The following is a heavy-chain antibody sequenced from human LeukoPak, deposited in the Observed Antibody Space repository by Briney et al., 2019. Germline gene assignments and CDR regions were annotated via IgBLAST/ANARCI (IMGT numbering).Heavy chain of an antibody. D-gene: IGHD4/OR15-4a*01. CDR1: GYTFTSYG. V-gene: IGHV1-18*01. Sequence: ASVTVSCTASGYTFTSYGISWVRQPHGQGIEGMGWISAYNGNTNYAQKLQRRVTMTTDTSTSRGYMELRSLISHDTAVYYCARDAKDLNQNWFDPWGQGTLVTVSS. J-gene: IGHJ5*02. CDR3: ARDAKDLNQNWFDP. CDR2: ISAYNGNT.